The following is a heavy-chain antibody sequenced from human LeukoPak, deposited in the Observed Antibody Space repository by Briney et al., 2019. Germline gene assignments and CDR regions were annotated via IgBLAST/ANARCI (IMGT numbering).Heavy chain of an antibody. CDR3: ARDLVVGASDAYNEYFQH. J-gene: IGHJ1*01. V-gene: IGHV1-69*01. CDR2: IIPIFGTA. CDR1: GGTFSSYA. D-gene: IGHD1-26*01. Sequence: GSSVKVSCKASGGTFSSYAISWVRQAPGQGLEWMGGIIPIFGTANYAQKFQGRVTITADESTSTAYMELSSLRSDDTAVYYCARDLVVGASDAYNEYFQHWGQGTLVTVSS.